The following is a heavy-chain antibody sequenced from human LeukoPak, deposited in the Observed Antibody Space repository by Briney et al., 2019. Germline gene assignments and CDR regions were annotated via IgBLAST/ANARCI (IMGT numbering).Heavy chain of an antibody. J-gene: IGHJ5*01. CDR3: AKARYVGWLSANGFDS. CDR1: AFTFSSYG. Sequence: SGGSLRLSCAASAFTFSSYGMSWVRQAPGKGLEWVSAISGDGRDIFYADAVKGRFTISRDNSKNTLYLQMNSLRAEDTAIYYFAKARYVGWLSANGFDSWGQGTLVTVSS. D-gene: IGHD3-9*01. V-gene: IGHV3-23*01. CDR2: ISGDGRDI.